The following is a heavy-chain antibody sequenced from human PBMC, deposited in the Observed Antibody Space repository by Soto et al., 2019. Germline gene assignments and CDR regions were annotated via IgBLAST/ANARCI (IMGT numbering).Heavy chain of an antibody. V-gene: IGHV3-21*01. CDR3: ARADVGYCSSTSCTNYYYYYGMDV. CDR1: GFTFSSYS. D-gene: IGHD2-2*01. Sequence: LRLSCATSGFTFSSYSMNWVRQAPGKGLEWVSSISSSSSYIYYADSVKGRFTISRDNAKNSLYLQMNSLRAEDTAVYYCARADVGYCSSTSCTNYYYYYGMDVRGQGTTVTVSS. J-gene: IGHJ6*02. CDR2: ISSSSSYI.